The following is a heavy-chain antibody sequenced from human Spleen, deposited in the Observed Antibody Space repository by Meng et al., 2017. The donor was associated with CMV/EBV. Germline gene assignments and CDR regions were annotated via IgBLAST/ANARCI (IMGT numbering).Heavy chain of an antibody. Sequence: SCSASGYIFTGYYMHWVRQAPGQGLEWMGWINPNSGGTNYAQKFQGRVTMTRDTSISTAYMELSRLRSDDTAVYYCASSSGYHPFDYWGQGTLVTVSS. D-gene: IGHD3-22*01. V-gene: IGHV1-2*02. CDR3: ASSSGYHPFDY. CDR1: GYIFTGYY. CDR2: INPNSGGT. J-gene: IGHJ4*02.